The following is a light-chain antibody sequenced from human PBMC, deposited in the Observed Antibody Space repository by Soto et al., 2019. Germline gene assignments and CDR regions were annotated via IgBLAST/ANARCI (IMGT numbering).Light chain of an antibody. CDR3: QQYGSSPVT. V-gene: IGKV3-20*01. CDR2: GAS. Sequence: EIVLTQSPGTLSLSPGDRATLSCRASQSVSSSYLAWYQQKPGQAPMLLIYGASSRATGIPDRFSGSGSGTDFTLTISRLEPEDFAVYYCQQYGSSPVTFGQGTKLEIK. CDR1: QSVSSSY. J-gene: IGKJ2*01.